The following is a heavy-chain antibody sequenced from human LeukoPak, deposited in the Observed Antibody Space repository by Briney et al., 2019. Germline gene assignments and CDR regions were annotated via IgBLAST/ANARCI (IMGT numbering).Heavy chain of an antibody. Sequence: PGGSLRLSCAASGFTFSSYWMHWVRQAPGKGLVWVSRINSDGSSTSYADSVKGRFTISRDNAKNTLYLQMNSLRAEDTAVYYCARDEGDFWSGYSDFAWGQGTLVTVSS. CDR1: GFTFSSYW. CDR3: ARDEGDFWSGYSDFA. V-gene: IGHV3-74*01. D-gene: IGHD3-3*01. J-gene: IGHJ4*02. CDR2: INSDGSST.